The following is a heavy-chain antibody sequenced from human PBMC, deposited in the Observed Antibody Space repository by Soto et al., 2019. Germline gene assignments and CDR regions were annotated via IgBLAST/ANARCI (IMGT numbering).Heavy chain of an antibody. J-gene: IGHJ5*02. CDR2: IHDRGST. CDR1: GGSISNNRW. D-gene: IGHD3-9*01. Sequence: QVKLQESGPGLEKPSGTLSLTCAVSGGSISNNRWWTWVRQAPGKGLEWIGEIHDRGSTNYNLSLKSRDNVSIDRAKNQFSLEMRAVTAADTAFYYCAGQCAAGYGAFDPWGQGTLVTVSS. V-gene: IGHV4-4*02. CDR3: AGQCAAGYGAFDP.